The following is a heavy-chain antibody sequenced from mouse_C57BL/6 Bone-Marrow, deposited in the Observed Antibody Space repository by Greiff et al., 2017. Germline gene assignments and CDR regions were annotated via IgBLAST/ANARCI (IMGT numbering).Heavy chain of an antibody. CDR3: ARSYRAWFAY. Sequence: QVQLQQPGAELVRPGSSVKLSCKASGYTFTSYWMHWVKQRPIQSLEWIGNIDPSDSETHYNQKFKDKATLTVDKSSSTAYMQLSSLTSEDSAVYYCARSYRAWFAYWGQGTLVTVSA. D-gene: IGHD2-14*01. CDR1: GYTFTSYW. CDR2: IDPSDSET. J-gene: IGHJ3*01. V-gene: IGHV1-52*01.